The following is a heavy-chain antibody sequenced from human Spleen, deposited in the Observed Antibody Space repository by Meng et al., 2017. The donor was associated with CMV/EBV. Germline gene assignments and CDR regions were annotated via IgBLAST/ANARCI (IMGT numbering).Heavy chain of an antibody. CDR1: GFTFSSYA. Sequence: GGSLRLSCAASGFTFSSYAMHWVRQAPGKGLEWVAVIYTGGSTYYADSVKGRFTISRDNSKNTLYLQMNSLRAEDTAVYYCAKDLSAMVRGVRYYYGMDVWGQGTTVTVSS. CDR3: AKDLSAMVRGVRYYYGMDV. D-gene: IGHD5-18*01. V-gene: IGHV3-NL1*01. CDR2: IYTGGST. J-gene: IGHJ6*02.